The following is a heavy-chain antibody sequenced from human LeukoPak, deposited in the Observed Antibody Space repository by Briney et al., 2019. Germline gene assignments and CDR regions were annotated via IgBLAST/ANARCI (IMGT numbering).Heavy chain of an antibody. CDR3: ARDRAWNYFDY. CDR1: GFTFSRHG. V-gene: IGHV3-30*03. Sequence: GGSLRLSCAPSGFTFSRHGMHWVRQAPGKGLEWVAIISNDGSRKYYAHSVEGRFTISRDNSKNTLYLQMDSLRAEDAAVYYCARDRAWNYFDYWGQGTLVTVSS. CDR2: ISNDGSRK. D-gene: IGHD3-3*01. J-gene: IGHJ4*02.